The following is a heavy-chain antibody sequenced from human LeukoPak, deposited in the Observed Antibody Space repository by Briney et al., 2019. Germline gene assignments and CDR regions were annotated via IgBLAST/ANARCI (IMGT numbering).Heavy chain of an antibody. CDR1: GGSISSGDYY. J-gene: IGHJ4*02. Sequence: SETLSLTCTVSGGSISSGDYYWSWIRQPPGKGLEWIGYIYYSGSTYYNPSLKSRVTISVDTSKNQFSLKLSSVTAADTAVYYCARDRDGVGAYDYWGQGTLVTVSS. V-gene: IGHV4-30-4*01. D-gene: IGHD1-26*01. CDR3: ARDRDGVGAYDY. CDR2: IYYSGST.